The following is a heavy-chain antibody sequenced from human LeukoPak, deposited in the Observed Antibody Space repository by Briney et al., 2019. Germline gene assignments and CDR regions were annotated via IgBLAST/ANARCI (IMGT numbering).Heavy chain of an antibody. CDR1: GFTFSSYA. V-gene: IGHV3-64D*06. CDR3: VKGRCSGSSCYGGDY. D-gene: IGHD2-2*01. J-gene: IGHJ4*02. CDR2: ITSNGGST. Sequence: GGSLRLSCSASGFTFSSYAMNWVRQAPGKGLEYVSAITSNGGSTYYADSVKGRFTISRDNSKNTLYLQMSSLRAEDTAAYYCVKGRCSGSSCYGGDYWGQGTLVTVFS.